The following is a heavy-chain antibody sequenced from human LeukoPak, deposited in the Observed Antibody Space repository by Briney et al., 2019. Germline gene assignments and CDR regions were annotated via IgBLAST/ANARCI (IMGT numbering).Heavy chain of an antibody. CDR3: LRTGGSYSFDY. CDR2: IYHSGST. CDR1: GGSISSSNW. Sequence: SETLSLTCAVSGGSISSSNWWSWVRQPPGKGLEWIGEIYHSGSTNYNPSLKSRVTMSVDTSKNQFSLKLNSVTAADTAVYYCLRTGGSYSFDYWGQGTLVTVSS. V-gene: IGHV4-4*02. J-gene: IGHJ4*02. D-gene: IGHD1-26*01.